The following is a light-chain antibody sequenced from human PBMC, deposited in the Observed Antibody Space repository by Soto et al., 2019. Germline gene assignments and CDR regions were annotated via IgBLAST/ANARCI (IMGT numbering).Light chain of an antibody. CDR2: DAS. CDR3: QQYCSSPPIT. CDR1: QSVSSSY. Sequence: EIVLTQSPATLSLSPGERATLSCGASQSVSSSYLAWYQQKPGLAHRLLIYDASSRATGIPDRFSGSGSGPDFTLTISRLEPEDFAVYYCQQYCSSPPITFGQGTRLEIK. V-gene: IGKV3D-20*01. J-gene: IGKJ5*01.